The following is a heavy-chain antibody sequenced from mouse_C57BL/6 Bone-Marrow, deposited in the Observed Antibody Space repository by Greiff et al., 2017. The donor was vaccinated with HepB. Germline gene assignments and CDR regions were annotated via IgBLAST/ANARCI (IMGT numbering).Heavy chain of an antibody. CDR2: IRNKANGYTT. J-gene: IGHJ4*01. D-gene: IGHD2-4*01. Sequence: EVNLVESGGGLVQPGGSLSLSCAASGFTFTDYYMSWVRQPPGKALEWLGFIRNKANGYTTEYSASVKGQFTISRDNSQSILYLQMNALRAEDSATYYCARYHDYPHYYAMDYWGQGTSVTVSS. CDR3: ARYHDYPHYYAMDY. CDR1: GFTFTDYY. V-gene: IGHV7-3*01.